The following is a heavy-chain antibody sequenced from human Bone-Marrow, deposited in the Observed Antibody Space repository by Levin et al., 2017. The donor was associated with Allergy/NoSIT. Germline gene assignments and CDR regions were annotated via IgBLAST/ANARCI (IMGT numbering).Heavy chain of an antibody. J-gene: IGHJ1*01. D-gene: IGHD4-17*01. CDR1: GFTFSSYW. V-gene: IGHV3-7*01. Sequence: QPGGSLRLSCAASGFTFSSYWMSWVRQAPGKGLEWVANIKQDGSETYYVDSVKGRFTISRDNAKNSLYLQMNSLRAEDTAVYYCARAYTTVTRYFQHWGQGTLVTVSS. CDR2: IKQDGSET. CDR3: ARAYTTVTRYFQH.